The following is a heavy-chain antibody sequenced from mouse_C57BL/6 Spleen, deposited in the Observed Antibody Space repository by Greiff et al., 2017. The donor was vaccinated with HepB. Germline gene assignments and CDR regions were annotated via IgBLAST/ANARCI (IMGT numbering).Heavy chain of an antibody. Sequence: EVKLVESGGGLVQPGGSMKLSCVASGFTFSNYWMNWVRQSPEKGLEWVAQIRLKSDNYATHYAESVKGRFTISRDDSKSSVYLQMNNLRAEDTGIYYCTPLPYFDYWGQGTTLTVSS. D-gene: IGHD2-10*01. V-gene: IGHV6-3*01. CDR1: GFTFSNYW. J-gene: IGHJ2*01. CDR2: IRLKSDNYAT. CDR3: TPLPYFDY.